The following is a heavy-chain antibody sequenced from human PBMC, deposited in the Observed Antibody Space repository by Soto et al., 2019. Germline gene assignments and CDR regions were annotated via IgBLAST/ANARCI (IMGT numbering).Heavy chain of an antibody. CDR2: VSPSGDST. V-gene: IGHV3-23*01. J-gene: IGHJ6*01. Sequence: PRGALRVACESSVFIFSTYSMTWVRQVPGKGLEWVAAVSPSGDSTYYADSLKGRLTISRDNSKNTVFLQMNSLSADDTGLYSCVKEPDVWGQGISVTVSS. CDR1: VFIFSTYS. CDR3: VKEPDV.